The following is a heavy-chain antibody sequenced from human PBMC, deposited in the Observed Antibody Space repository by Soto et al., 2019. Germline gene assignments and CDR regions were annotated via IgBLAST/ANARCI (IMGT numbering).Heavy chain of an antibody. V-gene: IGHV4-31*03. CDR1: GGSISSGGYY. J-gene: IGHJ6*02. D-gene: IGHD3-16*02. CDR3: ARDYRASYPAYYYYGTDV. Sequence: QVQMQESGPGLVNPSQALSLTCTVSGGSISSGGYYWSWIRQHPGKGLEWIGYIYYSTYYNPSLKSRVTISVDTSKNQFSLKLSSVTAADTAVYYCARDYRASYPAYYYYGTDVWGQGTTVTVSS. CDR2: IYYST.